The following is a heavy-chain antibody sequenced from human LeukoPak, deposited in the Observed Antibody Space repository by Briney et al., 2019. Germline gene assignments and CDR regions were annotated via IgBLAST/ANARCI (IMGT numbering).Heavy chain of an antibody. J-gene: IGHJ6*03. V-gene: IGHV4-39*07. D-gene: IGHD3-22*01. CDR1: GGSISSSYSY. Sequence: PSQTLSLTCTVSGGSISSSYSYWGWIRQPPGKGLEWIGNIYYSGSTYYNPSLKSRVTISVDTSKNQFSLKLSSVTAADTAVYYCTRGSIAYYYMDVWGKGTTVTIFS. CDR2: IYYSGST. CDR3: TRGSIAYYYMDV.